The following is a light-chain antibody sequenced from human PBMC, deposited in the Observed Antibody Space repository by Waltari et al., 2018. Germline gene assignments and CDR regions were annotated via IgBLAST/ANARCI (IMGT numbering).Light chain of an antibody. CDR2: DDD. V-gene: IGLV6-57*04. CDR3: QCEDDTTIQV. CDR1: SGSIASYY. Sequence: NFMLHQPHSVLESPGETVTISCTRSSGSIASYYVQWYQQRPGSAPTTVIYDDDLRPPRAPAHLLGPIPRSSNPASNTISGLKAEHEADDCGQCEDDTTIQVFGGWTKLTV. J-gene: IGLJ2*01.